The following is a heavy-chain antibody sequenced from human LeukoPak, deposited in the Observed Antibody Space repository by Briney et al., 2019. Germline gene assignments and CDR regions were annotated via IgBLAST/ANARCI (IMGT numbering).Heavy chain of an antibody. CDR1: GFTFSSYA. V-gene: IGHV3-30*02. Sequence: PGRSLRLSCAASGFTFSSYAMHWVRQAPGKGLEWVAFIRYDGSNKYYADSVKGRFTISRDNSKNTLYLQMNSLRAEDTAVYYCAKDGGRGRRYYYGSGSFFDYWGQGTLVTVSS. CDR3: AKDGGRGRRYYYGSGSFFDY. D-gene: IGHD3-10*01. CDR2: IRYDGSNK. J-gene: IGHJ4*02.